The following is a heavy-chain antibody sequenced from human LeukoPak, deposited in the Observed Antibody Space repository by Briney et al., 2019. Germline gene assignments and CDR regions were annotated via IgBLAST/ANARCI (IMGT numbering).Heavy chain of an antibody. V-gene: IGHV3-23*01. Sequence: PGGSLRPSCAASGFTFSSYAMSWVRQAPGKGLEWVSAISGSGGSTYYADSVKGRFTISRDNSKNTLYLQMNSLRAEDTAVYYCAKDIYSSSYLFDYWGQGTLVTVSS. CDR3: AKDIYSSSYLFDY. J-gene: IGHJ4*02. CDR1: GFTFSSYA. D-gene: IGHD6-13*01. CDR2: ISGSGGST.